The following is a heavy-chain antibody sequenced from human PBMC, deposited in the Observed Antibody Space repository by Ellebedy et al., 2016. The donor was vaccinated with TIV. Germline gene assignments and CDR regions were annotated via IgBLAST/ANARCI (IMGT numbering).Heavy chain of an antibody. CDR2: IYYSGST. Sequence: MPSETLSLTCTVSGGSISSYYWSWIRQPPGKGLEWIGYIYYSGSTNYNPSLKSRVTISVDTSKNQFSLKLSSVTAADTAVYYCARAGWDYYDSSGTHPEYFQHWGQGTLVTVSS. CDR3: ARAGWDYYDSSGTHPEYFQH. CDR1: GGSISSYY. J-gene: IGHJ1*01. V-gene: IGHV4-59*01. D-gene: IGHD3-22*01.